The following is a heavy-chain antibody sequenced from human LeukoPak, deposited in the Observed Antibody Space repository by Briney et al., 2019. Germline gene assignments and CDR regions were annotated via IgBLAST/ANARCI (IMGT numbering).Heavy chain of an antibody. J-gene: IGHJ4*02. V-gene: IGHV3-21*01. CDR3: ARAILYPYHFGY. D-gene: IGHD2-8*01. CDR1: AFNVSAYS. Sequence: GGSLTLACAASAFNVSAYSTKCVRQAPGKGLEWGSSSRSMSSDIYYADPVKGPFIISRDKAQKSLSLQISSLRAEDTAVYYCARAILYPYHFGYSGERDLVTVSS. CDR2: SRSMSSDI.